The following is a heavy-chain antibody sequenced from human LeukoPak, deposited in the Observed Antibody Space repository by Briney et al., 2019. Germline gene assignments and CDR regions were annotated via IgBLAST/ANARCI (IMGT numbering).Heavy chain of an antibody. Sequence: TGGSLRLSCAASGFTFCNYWMSWVRQAPGKGLEWVAHINQDGSEEHYMDSVKARFIISRDNAKNSLSLQMDSLRAEDTAVYYCVRDGGVSGYDLLDYWGQGTLVTVSS. V-gene: IGHV3-7*01. CDR3: VRDGGVSGYDLLDY. CDR1: GFTFCNYW. D-gene: IGHD5-12*01. J-gene: IGHJ4*02. CDR2: INQDGSEE.